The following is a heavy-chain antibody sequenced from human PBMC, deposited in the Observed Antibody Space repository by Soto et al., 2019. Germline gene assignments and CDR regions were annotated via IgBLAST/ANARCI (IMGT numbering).Heavy chain of an antibody. CDR1: GFPFSSYG. CDR2: MSCDGSSQ. Sequence: QMQLVESGGGVVQPGRSLRVSCAVSGFPFSSYGMHWVRQAPGKGLEWVGAMSCDGSSQSYGDSVRGRFTISRDNSKNTLYLETNDLGGYDTAVYYCERSHAPENRSAFDIWGEGTVVTVSS. J-gene: IGHJ3*02. CDR3: ERSHAPENRSAFDI. V-gene: IGHV3-30*03.